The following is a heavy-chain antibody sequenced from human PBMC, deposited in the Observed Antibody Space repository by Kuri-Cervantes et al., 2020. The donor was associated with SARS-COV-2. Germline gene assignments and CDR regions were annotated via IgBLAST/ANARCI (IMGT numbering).Heavy chain of an antibody. D-gene: IGHD3-3*01. V-gene: IGHV3-23*01. CDR2: ISGSGDNT. CDR1: GFSFSSYG. CDR3: ANAYGVGVLVD. Sequence: GESLKISCAASGFSFSSYGMSWVRQAPGKGLEWVSGISGSGDNTYYADSVKGRFTISRDNFKNTVYLQMNSLRAEDTAVYYCANAYGVGVLVDWGQGILVTVSS. J-gene: IGHJ4*02.